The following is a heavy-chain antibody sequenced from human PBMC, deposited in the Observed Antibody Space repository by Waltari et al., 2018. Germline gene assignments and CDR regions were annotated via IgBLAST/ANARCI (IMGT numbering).Heavy chain of an antibody. J-gene: IGHJ4*02. Sequence: QVQLKESGPGLVKPSETLSLTCAVSGDSISSGYGWGWIRQPPGKGLEWIVTIYSSTGNTYYDTSLKGRVTISKDTSKNQFSLKLSSVTAADTAVYYCARANTPFDYWGQGVLVTVSS. CDR3: ARANTPFDY. CDR1: GDSISSGYG. CDR2: IYSSTGNT. D-gene: IGHD5-18*01. V-gene: IGHV4-38-2*01.